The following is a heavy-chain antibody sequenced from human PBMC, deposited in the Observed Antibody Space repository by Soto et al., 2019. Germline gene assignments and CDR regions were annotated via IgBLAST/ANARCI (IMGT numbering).Heavy chain of an antibody. D-gene: IGHD3-22*01. CDR2: ISYDGSNK. CDR1: GFTFSSYG. CDR3: MIVVVGIPS. J-gene: IGHJ5*02. V-gene: IGHV3-30*03. Sequence: QVQLVESGGGVVQPGRSLRLSCAASGFTFSSYGMHWVRQAPGKGLEWVAVISYDGSNKYYADSVKGRFTISRDNSKNTLYLQMNSLRAEDTGVYHTMIVVVGIPSWGQGTLVTVSS.